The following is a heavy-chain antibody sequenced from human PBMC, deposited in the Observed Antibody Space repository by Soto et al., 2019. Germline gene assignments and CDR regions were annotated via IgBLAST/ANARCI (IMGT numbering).Heavy chain of an antibody. CDR2: INPSGGST. CDR1: GYTFTSYY. Sequence: GSSVKVSCKASGYTFTSYYMHWVRQAPGQGLEWMGIINPSGGSTSYAQKFQGRVTMTRDTSTSTVYMELSSLRSEDTAVYYCATLEYDFWSTVAYWGQGTLVSVSS. V-gene: IGHV1-46*01. J-gene: IGHJ4*02. D-gene: IGHD3-3*01. CDR3: ATLEYDFWSTVAY.